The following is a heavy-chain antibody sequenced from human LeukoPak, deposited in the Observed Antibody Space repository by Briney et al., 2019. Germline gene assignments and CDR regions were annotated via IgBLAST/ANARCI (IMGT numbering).Heavy chain of an antibody. CDR2: VRFDGSSK. J-gene: IGHJ5*02. V-gene: IGHV3-30*02. Sequence: GGSLRPSCVASGFIFSSYCMHWVRQAPGKGLEWVAVVRFDGSSKFYADSVKGRFTISRDTSKKTLYLHMTSLRPEDTALYCVKDWTITTEGRFDPWGQGSLVIVSS. CDR3: KDWTITTEGRFDP. D-gene: IGHD5-24*01. CDR1: GFIFSSYC.